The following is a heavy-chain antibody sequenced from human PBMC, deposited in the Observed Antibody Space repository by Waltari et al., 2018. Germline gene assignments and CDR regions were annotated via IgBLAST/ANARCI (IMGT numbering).Heavy chain of an antibody. CDR3: ARGTVAAAGTSYYFDY. CDR2: IKQDGSEK. V-gene: IGHV3-7*01. J-gene: IGHJ4*02. D-gene: IGHD6-13*01. CDR1: GFTFSSSW. Sequence: EVQLVESGGGLVQPGGSLRLSCAASGFTFSSSWMSWVRQAPGKGLEWVANIKQDGSEKYYVDSVKGRFTISRDNAKNSLYLQMNSLRAEDTAVYYCARGTVAAAGTSYYFDYWGQGTLVTVSS.